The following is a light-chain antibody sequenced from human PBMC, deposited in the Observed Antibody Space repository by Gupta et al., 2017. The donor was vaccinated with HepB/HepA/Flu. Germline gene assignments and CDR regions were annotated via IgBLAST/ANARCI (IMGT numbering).Light chain of an antibody. V-gene: IGLV2-23*02. CDR2: EVN. CDR1: SSDIGTYNL. Sequence: QSALTQPASVSGSPGQSITLSCSGTSSDIGTYNLVSWDQQRPGKAPKLIIYEVNKRPSGVSNRFSGSKSANTASLTISALQSDDEADYFCCTYAGTTRWLFVEVTKVTVL. J-gene: IGLJ2*01. CDR3: CTYAGTTRWL.